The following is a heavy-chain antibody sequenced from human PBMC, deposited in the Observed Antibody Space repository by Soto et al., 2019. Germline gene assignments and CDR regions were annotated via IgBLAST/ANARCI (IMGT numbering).Heavy chain of an antibody. CDR3: ALSRGYCSGGSCYSRISAFDY. CDR2: ISAYNGNT. J-gene: IGHJ4*02. Sequence: QVQLVQSGAEVKKPGASVKVSCKASGYTFTSYGISWVRQAPGQGLEWMGWISAYNGNTNYAQKLQGRVTMTTDTSTSTAYMELRSLRADDTAVYYCALSRGYCSGGSCYSRISAFDYWGQGTLVTVSS. D-gene: IGHD2-15*01. CDR1: GYTFTSYG. V-gene: IGHV1-18*01.